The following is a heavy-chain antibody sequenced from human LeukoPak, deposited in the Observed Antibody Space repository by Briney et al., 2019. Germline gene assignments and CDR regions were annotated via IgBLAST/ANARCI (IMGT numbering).Heavy chain of an antibody. CDR3: ARVGVAGVYLDY. CDR2: IIPILGIA. Sequence: ASVKVSCKVSGYTLTELSMHWVRQAPGKGLEWMGRIIPILGIANYAQKFQGRVTITADKSTSTAYMELSSLRSEDTAVYYCARVGVAGVYLDYWGQGTLVTVSS. J-gene: IGHJ4*02. V-gene: IGHV1-69*04. CDR1: GYTLTELS. D-gene: IGHD6-19*01.